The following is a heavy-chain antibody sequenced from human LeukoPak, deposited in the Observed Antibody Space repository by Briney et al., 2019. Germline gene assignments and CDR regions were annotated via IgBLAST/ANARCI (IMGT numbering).Heavy chain of an antibody. V-gene: IGHV3-53*01. CDR1: GFTVSSNY. Sequence: GGSLRLSCAASGFTVSSNYMSWVRQAPGKGLEWVSVIYSGGSTYYADSVKGRFTISRDNSKNTLHLQMNSLRAEDTAVYYCARDDYGDGYYYYGMDVWGQGTTVTVSS. J-gene: IGHJ6*02. CDR3: ARDDYGDGYYYYGMDV. D-gene: IGHD4-17*01. CDR2: IYSGGST.